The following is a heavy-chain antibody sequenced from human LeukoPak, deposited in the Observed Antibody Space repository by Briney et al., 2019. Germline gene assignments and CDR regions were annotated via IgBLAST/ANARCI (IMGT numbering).Heavy chain of an antibody. J-gene: IGHJ4*02. CDR3: AKGTYSYGSSR. Sequence: PGGSLRLSCAASGFTFSSYAMSWVRQAPGKGLEWVSGISGSGGNTYYADSVKGRFTISRDNSKNTLYLQMNSLSAEDTAVYYCAKGTYSYGSSRWGQGTLVTVSS. CDR1: GFTFSSYA. D-gene: IGHD5-18*01. V-gene: IGHV3-23*01. CDR2: ISGSGGNT.